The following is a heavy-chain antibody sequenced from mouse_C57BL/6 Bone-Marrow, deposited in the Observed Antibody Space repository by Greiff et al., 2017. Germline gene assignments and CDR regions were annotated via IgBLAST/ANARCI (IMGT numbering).Heavy chain of an antibody. J-gene: IGHJ2*01. CDR1: GFTFSSYG. CDR3: ARRISTVVAYYFDY. Sequence: EVQLMESGGDLVKPGGSLKLSCAASGFTFSSYGMSWVRQTPDKRLEWVATISSGGSYTYYPASVQGRYTISRDNAKNTLYLQLSSLKSEDTAMYDGARRISTVVAYYFDYWGQGTTLTVSS. V-gene: IGHV5-6*01. CDR2: ISSGGSYT. D-gene: IGHD1-1*01.